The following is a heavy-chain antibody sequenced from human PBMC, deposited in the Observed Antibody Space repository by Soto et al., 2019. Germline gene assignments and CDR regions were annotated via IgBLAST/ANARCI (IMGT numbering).Heavy chain of an antibody. CDR2: INAGNGNT. CDR3: ARAFMYTQAPGPFII. J-gene: IGHJ3*02. V-gene: IGHV1-3*01. D-gene: IGHD2-2*02. Sequence: ASVKVSCKASGYTFTSYAMHWVRQAPGQRLEWIGWINAGNGNTKYSKKYQGRVANTRDTSASTVYMELSSLSSEDTVLYYCARAFMYTQAPGPFIIGGQGKMVTVSS. CDR1: GYTFTSYA.